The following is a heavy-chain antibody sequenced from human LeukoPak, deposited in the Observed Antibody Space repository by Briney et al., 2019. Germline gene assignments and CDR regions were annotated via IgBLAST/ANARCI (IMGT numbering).Heavy chain of an antibody. Sequence: PGESLKISCKGSGYSFTSYWIGWVCQMPGKGLEWMGIIYPGDSDTRYSPSFQGQVTISADKSISTAYLQWSSLKASDTAMYYCARRDNYDFWSGYYEVGYWFDPWGQGTLVTVSS. CDR2: IYPGDSDT. J-gene: IGHJ5*02. V-gene: IGHV5-51*01. CDR3: ARRDNYDFWSGYYEVGYWFDP. D-gene: IGHD3-3*01. CDR1: GYSFTSYW.